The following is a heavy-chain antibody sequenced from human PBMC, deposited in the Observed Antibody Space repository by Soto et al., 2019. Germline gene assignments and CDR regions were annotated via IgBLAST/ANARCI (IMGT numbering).Heavy chain of an antibody. D-gene: IGHD3-22*01. J-gene: IGHJ4*02. Sequence: TLFLTCTVSGGSIINGDFYWSWTRQPPGKGLEWIGYIYYSGSTYYNPSLKSRLTISLDTSKNQFSLKLSSVTAADTAVYYCARSDSSGYYYIDYWGQGTLVTVSS. CDR1: GGSIINGDFY. V-gene: IGHV4-30-4*01. CDR2: IYYSGST. CDR3: ARSDSSGYYYIDY.